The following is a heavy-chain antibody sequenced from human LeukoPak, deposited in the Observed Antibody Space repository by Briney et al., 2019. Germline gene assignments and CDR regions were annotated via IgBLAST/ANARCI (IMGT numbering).Heavy chain of an antibody. CDR1: GFTFSNYA. D-gene: IGHD6-19*01. Sequence: PGGSLRLSCAASGFTFSNYAMSWVRQAPGKGLEWVSAINDSGGSTYYADSVKGRFTISRDNSKNTLYLQMNSLRAEDTAVYYCAKPAISSRGWYYDYWGQGTLVTVSS. CDR3: AKPAISSRGWYYDY. V-gene: IGHV3-23*01. CDR2: INDSGGST. J-gene: IGHJ4*02.